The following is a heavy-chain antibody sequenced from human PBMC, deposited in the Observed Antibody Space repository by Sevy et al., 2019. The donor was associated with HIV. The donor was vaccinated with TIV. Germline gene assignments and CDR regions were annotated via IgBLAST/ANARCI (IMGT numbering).Heavy chain of an antibody. D-gene: IGHD3-10*01. V-gene: IGHV4-61*01. CDR3: ARDGLGSGTSQNWFDP. CDR1: GVSVTSDTYY. Sequence: SETLSLTCAVSGVSVTSDTYYWSWIRQPPGKGLEWIGYVYHTGSTNYSPSFKSRVTISIDTSKNQFSLRLFSVAAADTAMYYCARDGLGSGTSQNWFDPWGQGTLVTVSS. CDR2: VYHTGST. J-gene: IGHJ5*02.